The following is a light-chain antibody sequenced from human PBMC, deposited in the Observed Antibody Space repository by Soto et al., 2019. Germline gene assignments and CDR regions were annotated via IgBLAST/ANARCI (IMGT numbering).Light chain of an antibody. J-gene: IGLJ1*01. V-gene: IGLV2-14*01. Sequence: QSALTQPASVSGSPGQSITISCTGTSSDFGAYNYVSWYQQYPGKVPKLLIYNVSNRPSGVSNRFSGSKSGNTASLTISGLQAEDEADYFCTSYTSGSLYVFGTGTK. CDR1: SSDFGAYNY. CDR2: NVS. CDR3: TSYTSGSLYV.